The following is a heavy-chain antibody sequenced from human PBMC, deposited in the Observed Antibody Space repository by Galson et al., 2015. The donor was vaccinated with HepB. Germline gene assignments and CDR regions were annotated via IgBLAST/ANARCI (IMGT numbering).Heavy chain of an antibody. V-gene: IGHV1-69*13. J-gene: IGHJ3*01. CDR2: IIPLFGST. D-gene: IGHD5-18*01. CDR3: ARDPGSVTSDAFDV. CDR1: GDSFISYS. Sequence: SVKVSCKASGDSFISYSISWVRQAPGQGLEWMGGIIPLFGSTNYAQKFQDRVALIADESTSTAYMELSRLTYEDTAIYYCARDPGSVTSDAFDVWGQGTMVTVSS.